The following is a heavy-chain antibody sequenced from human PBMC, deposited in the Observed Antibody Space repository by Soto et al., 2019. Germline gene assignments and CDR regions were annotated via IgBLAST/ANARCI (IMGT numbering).Heavy chain of an antibody. J-gene: IGHJ6*02. CDR3: ARDDSTTVGGMDV. V-gene: IGHV1-46*01. D-gene: IGHD3-22*01. CDR1: GYTFTSYY. CDR2: INPSGGST. Sequence: QVQLVQSGAEVKKPGASVKVSCKASGYTFTSYYMHWVRQAPGQGLEWMGIINPSGGSTSYAQKFQGRVTMTRDTSTSTVYMELSSLRSEDTAVYYCARDDSTTVGGMDVWGQGTTVTVS.